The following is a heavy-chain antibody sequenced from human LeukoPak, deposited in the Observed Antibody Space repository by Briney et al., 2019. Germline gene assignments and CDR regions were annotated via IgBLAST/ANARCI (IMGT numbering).Heavy chain of an antibody. Sequence: SVKVSCKASGGTFSSYAISWVRQAPGQGLEWMGRIIPIFGTANYAQKFQGRVTITTDETTSTAYMELSSLRSEDTAVYYCARDSSPEYCGGDCSSYYFDYWGQGTLVTVSA. J-gene: IGHJ4*02. D-gene: IGHD2-21*02. V-gene: IGHV1-69*05. CDR1: GGTFSSYA. CDR2: IIPIFGTA. CDR3: ARDSSPEYCGGDCSSYYFDY.